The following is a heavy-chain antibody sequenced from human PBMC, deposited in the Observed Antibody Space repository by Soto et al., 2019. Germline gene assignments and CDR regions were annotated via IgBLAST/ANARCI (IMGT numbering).Heavy chain of an antibody. D-gene: IGHD6-6*01. Sequence: QVQLVQSGAEVKKPGSSVKVSCKASGGTFSSYTISWVRQAPGQGLEWMGRIIPILGIANYAQKFQGRVTITADKSTSTAYMELSSLRSEDTAVYYSARDPWYSSSGDWFDPWGQGTLVTVSS. V-gene: IGHV1-69*08. CDR2: IIPILGIA. CDR1: GGTFSSYT. CDR3: ARDPWYSSSGDWFDP. J-gene: IGHJ5*02.